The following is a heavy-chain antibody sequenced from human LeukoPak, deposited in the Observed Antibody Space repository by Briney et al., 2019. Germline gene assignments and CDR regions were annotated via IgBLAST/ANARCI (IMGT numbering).Heavy chain of an antibody. D-gene: IGHD1-26*01. J-gene: IGHJ4*02. CDR2: IYHSGST. CDR3: ARVVGAAYYFDY. CDR1: GGSISSSNW. Sequence: SGTLSLTCAVSGGSISSSNWWSCVRPPPGKGLEWIGKIYHSGSTNYTPSLKSRVTISGDKSKNQFSLKLSSVSAADTAVYYCARVVGAAYYFDYWGQGTLVTVSS. V-gene: IGHV4-4*02.